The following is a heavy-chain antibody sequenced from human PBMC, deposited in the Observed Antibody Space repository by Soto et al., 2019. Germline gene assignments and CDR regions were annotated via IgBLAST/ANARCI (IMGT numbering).Heavy chain of an antibody. CDR1: GFTFSSYA. CDR2: ISGSGGST. V-gene: IGHV3-23*01. CDR3: AKDPYFDYVWGSYRYTGTFDY. Sequence: PGGSLRLSCATSGFTFSSYAMSWVRQAPGKGLEWVSAISGSGGSTYYADSVKGRFTISRDNSKNTLYLQMNSRRAEDTAVYYCAKDPYFDYVWGSYRYTGTFDYWGQGTLVTVSS. D-gene: IGHD3-16*02. J-gene: IGHJ4*02.